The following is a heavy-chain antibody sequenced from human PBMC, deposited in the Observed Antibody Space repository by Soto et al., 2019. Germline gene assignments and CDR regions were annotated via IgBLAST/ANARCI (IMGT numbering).Heavy chain of an antibody. CDR1: GFTFSSYG. CDR3: ARDRPHSWLDP. CDR2: IWYDGSNK. J-gene: IGHJ5*02. V-gene: IGHV3-33*01. Sequence: PGGSLRLSCAASGFTFSSYGMHWVRQAPGKGLEWVAVIWYDGSNKYYADSVKGRFTISRDNSKNTLYLQMNSLRAEDTAVYYCARDRPHSWLDPWGQGTLVTVSS.